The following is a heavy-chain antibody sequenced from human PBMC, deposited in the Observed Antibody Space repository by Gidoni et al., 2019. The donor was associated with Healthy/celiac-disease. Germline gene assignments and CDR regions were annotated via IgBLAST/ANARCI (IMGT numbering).Heavy chain of an antibody. J-gene: IGHJ6*02. CDR1: GFTFSSYA. D-gene: IGHD5-18*01. CDR2: ISYDGSNK. V-gene: IGHV3-30*04. Sequence: QVQLVESGGGVVQPGRSLRLSCAAAGFTFSSYAMHWVRQAPGKGLEWVAVISYDGSNKYYADSVKGRFTISRENSKNTLYLQRNSLRAEDTAVYYCAREGTAMVTPLYYYGMDVWGQGTTVTVSS. CDR3: AREGTAMVTPLYYYGMDV.